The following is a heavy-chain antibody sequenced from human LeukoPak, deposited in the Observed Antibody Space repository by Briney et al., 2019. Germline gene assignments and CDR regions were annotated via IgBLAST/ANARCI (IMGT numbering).Heavy chain of an antibody. CDR2: ISGSGVST. Sequence: GGSLRLPCTASGFTFSSYAMSWVRQAPGKGLEWVSAISGSGVSTYYGDSVKGRFTISRDNSKNTLYLQMNSLRAEDTAVYYCAKVPSYYFDSSGYSKFDYWGQGTLVTVSS. CDR1: GFTFSSYA. D-gene: IGHD3-22*01. CDR3: AKVPSYYFDSSGYSKFDY. V-gene: IGHV3-23*01. J-gene: IGHJ4*02.